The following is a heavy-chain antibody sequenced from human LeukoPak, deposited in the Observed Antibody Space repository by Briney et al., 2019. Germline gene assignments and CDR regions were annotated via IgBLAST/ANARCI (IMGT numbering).Heavy chain of an antibody. CDR3: ARAFSTTAFDY. V-gene: IGHV3-23*01. Sequence: GGSLRLSCAASGFTFSNYGMNWVRQAPGKGLEWVSALSSSGGSTYYADSVKGRFTISRDNSKNTLYLQMNSLRAEDTAVYYCARAFSTTAFDYWGQGTLVTVSS. CDR2: LSSSGGST. D-gene: IGHD4-17*01. J-gene: IGHJ4*02. CDR1: GFTFSNYG.